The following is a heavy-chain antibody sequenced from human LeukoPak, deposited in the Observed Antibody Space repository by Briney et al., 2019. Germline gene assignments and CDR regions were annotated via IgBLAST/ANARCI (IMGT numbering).Heavy chain of an antibody. V-gene: IGHV3-23*01. CDR2: ISGSGGST. CDR1: GFTLRRYG. CDR3: ATLGF. J-gene: IGHJ4*02. Sequence: GGSLRLSCAASGFTLRRYGMSWVRQAQGKGLEWVSAISGSGGSTYYADSVKGRLTISRDNSKNTLYLQMNSLRAEDTAVYYCATLGFWGQGTLVTVSS.